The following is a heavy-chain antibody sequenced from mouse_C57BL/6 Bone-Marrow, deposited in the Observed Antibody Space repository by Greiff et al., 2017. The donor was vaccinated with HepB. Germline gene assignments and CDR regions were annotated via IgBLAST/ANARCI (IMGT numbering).Heavy chain of an antibody. D-gene: IGHD1-1*01. V-gene: IGHV10-1*01. CDR2: IRSKSNNYAT. CDR1: GFSFNTYA. J-gene: IGHJ4*01. CDR3: VRQLFITTVVGAMDY. Sequence: EVQGVESGGGLVQPKGSLKLSCAASGFSFNTYAMNWVRQAPGKGLEWVARIRSKSNNYATYYADSVKDRFTISRDDSESMLYLQMNNLKTEDTAVYYCVRQLFITTVVGAMDYWGQGTSVTVSS.